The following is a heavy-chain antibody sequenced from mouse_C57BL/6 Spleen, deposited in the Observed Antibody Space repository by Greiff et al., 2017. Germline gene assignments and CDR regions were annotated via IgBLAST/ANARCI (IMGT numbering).Heavy chain of an antibody. CDR3: AGYYGNYGGYYAMDY. D-gene: IGHD2-1*01. J-gene: IGHJ4*01. Sequence: QVQLQQSGAELARPGASVKLSCKASGYTFTSYGISWVKQRTGQGLEWIGEIYPRSGNTYYNEKFKGKATLTADKSSSTAYMELRSLTSEDAAVYFCAGYYGNYGGYYAMDYWGQGTSVTVSS. V-gene: IGHV1-81*01. CDR1: GYTFTSYG. CDR2: IYPRSGNT.